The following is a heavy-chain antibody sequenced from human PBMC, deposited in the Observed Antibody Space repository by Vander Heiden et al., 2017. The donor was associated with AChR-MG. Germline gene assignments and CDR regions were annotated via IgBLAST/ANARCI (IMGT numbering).Heavy chain of an antibody. Sequence: ELQLVESGGGLVQPGGSLRLPCAVSGLTLNSYWRSWVRQAPGKGLEWVANIKQDGSEKYYVDSVKGRFTISRDNAKNSLYLQMNSLRVEDTAVYYCARGLWFRELSPYDYWGQGTLVTVSS. CDR3: ARGLWFRELSPYDY. CDR1: GLTLNSYW. V-gene: IGHV3-7*01. J-gene: IGHJ4*02. CDR2: IKQDGSEK. D-gene: IGHD3-10*01.